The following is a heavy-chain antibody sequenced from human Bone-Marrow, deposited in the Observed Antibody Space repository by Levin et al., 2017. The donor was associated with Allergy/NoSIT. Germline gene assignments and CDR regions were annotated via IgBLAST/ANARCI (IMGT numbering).Heavy chain of an antibody. CDR1: GYTLTELS. CDR3: ATVPRGDYGFDY. V-gene: IGHV1-24*01. J-gene: IGHJ4*02. CDR2: FDPEDGET. D-gene: IGHD4-17*01. Sequence: ASVKVSCKVSGYTLTELSMHWVRQAPGKGLEWMGGFDPEDGETIYAQKFQGRVTMTEDTSTDTAYMELSSLRSEDTAVYYCATVPRGDYGFDYWGQGTLVTVSS.